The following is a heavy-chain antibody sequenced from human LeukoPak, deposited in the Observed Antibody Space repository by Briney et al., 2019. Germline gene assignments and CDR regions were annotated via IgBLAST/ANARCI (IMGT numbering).Heavy chain of an antibody. CDR3: AEEACNCKDLNSFYF. D-gene: IGHD2/OR15-2a*01. CDR1: GETFSGYY. Sequence: SETLSLSCAVYGETFSGYYWSWIRQPPGKGLEWIGEINYSGSTNYNPSLKSRATISVDTSKNQSSLKLNSVTAADTAVYYCAEEACNCKDLNSFYFWGRGTLVTVSS. CDR2: INYSGST. V-gene: IGHV4-34*08. J-gene: IGHJ4*02.